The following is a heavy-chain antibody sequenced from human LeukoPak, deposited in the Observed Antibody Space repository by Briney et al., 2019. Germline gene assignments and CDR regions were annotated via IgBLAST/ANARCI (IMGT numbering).Heavy chain of an antibody. CDR2: IYYSGST. J-gene: IGHJ5*02. V-gene: IGHV4-39*01. CDR3: ARHPNYYGPGGGWFDP. D-gene: IGHD3-10*01. CDR1: GGSISSGGYY. Sequence: SETLSLTCTVSGGSISSGGYYWSWIRQHPGKGLEWIGYIYYSGSTYYNPSLKSRVTISVDTSKNQFSLKLSSVTAADTAVYYCARHPNYYGPGGGWFDPWGQGTLVTVSS.